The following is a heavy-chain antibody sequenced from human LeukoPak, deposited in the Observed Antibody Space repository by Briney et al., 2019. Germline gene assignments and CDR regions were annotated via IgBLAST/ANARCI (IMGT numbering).Heavy chain of an antibody. CDR1: GGSFSGYY. Sequence: SETLSLTCAVYGGSFSGYYWSWIRQPPGKGLEWIGEINHSGSTNYNPSLKSRVTISVDTSKNQFSLKLSSVTAADTAVYYCARGGYCSSTSCYMAVWLDPWGQGALVTVSS. J-gene: IGHJ5*02. D-gene: IGHD2-2*02. CDR2: INHSGST. V-gene: IGHV4-34*01. CDR3: ARGGYCSSTSCYMAVWLDP.